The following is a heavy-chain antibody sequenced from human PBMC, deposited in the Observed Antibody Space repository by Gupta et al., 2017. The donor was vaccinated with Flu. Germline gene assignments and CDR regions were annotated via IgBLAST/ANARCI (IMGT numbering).Heavy chain of an antibody. V-gene: IGHV4-34*01. CDR3: ERGHSNSRMFDY. J-gene: IGHJ4*02. CDR1: GGSFSGYY. CDR2: INHSGST. Sequence: QVQLQQWGAGLLKPSETLSLTCAVYGGSFSGYYWSWIRQPPGKGLEWIGEINHSGSTNYNPSLKSRVTISVDTSKNQFSLKLSSVTAADTAVYYCERGHSNSRMFDYWGQGTLVTVSS. D-gene: IGHD4-11*01.